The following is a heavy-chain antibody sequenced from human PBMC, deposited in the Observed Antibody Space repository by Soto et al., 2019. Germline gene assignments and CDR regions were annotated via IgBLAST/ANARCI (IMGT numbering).Heavy chain of an antibody. CDR3: ARPLWRNDYNWGYFDL. Sequence: QVQLVESGGGVVQPGRSLRLSCAASGFTFSSYAMHWVRQAPGQGLEWGAVISYDGSNKYYADSVKGRFTISRDNSKNTLYLQMSSLRAEDTAVYYCARPLWRNDYNWGYFDLWGRGTLVTVSS. D-gene: IGHD4-4*01. V-gene: IGHV3-30-3*01. J-gene: IGHJ2*01. CDR1: GFTFSSYA. CDR2: ISYDGSNK.